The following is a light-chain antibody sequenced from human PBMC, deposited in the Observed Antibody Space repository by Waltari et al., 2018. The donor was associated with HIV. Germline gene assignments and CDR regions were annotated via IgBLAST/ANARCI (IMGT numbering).Light chain of an antibody. Sequence: ERVMTQSPTTLSVSPGERATLSCRASQTVDSDLAWYQQRPGQPPRLLLSGASTRATGIPARFSGSGSGTEFTLTINSLQSEDFAVYYCQQYNNWPYTFGQGTRLDIK. CDR1: QTVDSD. CDR2: GAS. V-gene: IGKV3-15*01. J-gene: IGKJ2*01. CDR3: QQYNNWPYT.